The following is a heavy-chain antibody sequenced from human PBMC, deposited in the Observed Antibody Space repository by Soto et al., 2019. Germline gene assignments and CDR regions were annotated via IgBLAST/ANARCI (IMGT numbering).Heavy chain of an antibody. V-gene: IGHV4-34*01. Sequence: NPSETLSLTCAVYGGSFSGYYWSWIRQPPGKGLEWIGEINHSGSTNYNPSLKSRVTISVDTSKNQFSLKLSSVTAADTAVYYCARGALRFVRRGAFDIWGQGTMVTVSS. CDR3: ARGALRFVRRGAFDI. CDR1: GGSFSGYY. CDR2: INHSGST. D-gene: IGHD3-16*01. J-gene: IGHJ3*02.